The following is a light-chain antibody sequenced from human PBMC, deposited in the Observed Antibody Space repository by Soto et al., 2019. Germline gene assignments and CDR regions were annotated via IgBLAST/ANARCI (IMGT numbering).Light chain of an antibody. J-gene: IGLJ1*01. CDR3: SSYTSSSTLV. CDR1: SSEVGAYDY. V-gene: IGLV2-14*03. CDR2: DVI. Sequence: QSALPQPASVSGSPGQSITVSCTGTSSEVGAYDYVSWYQHHPGKAPKLMIYDVIYRPSGVSNRFSGSKSGNTASLTISGLQAEDEADYYCSSYTSSSTLVFGTGTKVTVL.